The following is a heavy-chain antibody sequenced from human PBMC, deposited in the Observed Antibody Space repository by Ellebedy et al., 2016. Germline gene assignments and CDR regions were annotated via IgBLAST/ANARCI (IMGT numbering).Heavy chain of an antibody. D-gene: IGHD1-26*01. J-gene: IGHJ5*02. CDR1: GFDFNGYS. Sequence: GGSLRLXXAASGFDFNGYSMDWVRQTPGGGLEWLSFISLDRTTIYYADSVKGRFIISTDRATNSLYLQMNSLADEDTAVYFCARGYLENSFDPWGQGTLVTVSS. CDR2: ISLDRTTI. V-gene: IGHV3-48*02. CDR3: ARGYLENSFDP.